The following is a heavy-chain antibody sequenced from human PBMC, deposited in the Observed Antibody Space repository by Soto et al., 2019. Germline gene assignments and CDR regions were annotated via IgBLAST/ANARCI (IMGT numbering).Heavy chain of an antibody. J-gene: IGHJ6*02. CDR2: ISGSGGST. CDR1: GFTFSSYA. CDR3: AKDRPINYYYYYGMDV. Sequence: GGSLRLSCAASGFTFSSYAMSWVRQAPGKGLEWVSAISGSGGSTYYADSVKGRFTISRDNSKNTLYLQMNSLRAEDTAVYYCAKDRPINYYYYYGMDVRGQGTTVTVSS. V-gene: IGHV3-23*01.